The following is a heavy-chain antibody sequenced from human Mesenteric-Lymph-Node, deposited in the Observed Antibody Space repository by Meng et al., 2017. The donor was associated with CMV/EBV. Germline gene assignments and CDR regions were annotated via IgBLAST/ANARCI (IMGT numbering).Heavy chain of an antibody. CDR3: ARDHDSGCYPY. Sequence: GGLLRPSCAASGFTFSSNRMSWLRQRPAKGLEWVASIKHDGSEKHYVVSVKGRFTISRDNAKNSLYLQMNSLRAEDTAVYYCARDHDSGCYPYWGQGMLVTVSS. CDR2: IKHDGSEK. V-gene: IGHV3-7*01. CDR1: GFTFSSNR. J-gene: IGHJ4*02. D-gene: IGHD3-22*01.